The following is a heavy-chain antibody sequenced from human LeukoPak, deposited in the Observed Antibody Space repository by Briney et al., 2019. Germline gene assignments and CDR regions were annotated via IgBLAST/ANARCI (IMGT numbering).Heavy chain of an antibody. V-gene: IGHV4-34*01. J-gene: IGHJ4*02. CDR2: INHSGST. D-gene: IGHD3-10*01. Sequence: SETLSLTCTVSGGSISSYYWSWIRQPPGKGLEWIGEINHSGSTNYNPSLKSRVTISVDTSKNQFSLKLSSVTAADTAVYYCARLPVVRGVTRGDYWGQGTLVTVSS. CDR1: GGSISSYY. CDR3: ARLPVVRGVTRGDY.